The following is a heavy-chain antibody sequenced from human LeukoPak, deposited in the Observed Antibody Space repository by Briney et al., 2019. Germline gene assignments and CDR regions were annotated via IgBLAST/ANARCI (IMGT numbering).Heavy chain of an antibody. V-gene: IGHV3-7*01. CDR2: INLDGSDK. J-gene: IGHJ4*02. D-gene: IGHD4-23*01. CDR3: ARDGYGGNRDFDY. Sequence: PGGSLRLSCAASGFTFDDYGMSWVRQAPGKGLEWVGNINLDGSDKYYGDSVKGRFTISRDNAKNSLYLQMNSLRAEDTAVYYCARDGYGGNRDFDYWGQGTLVTVSS. CDR1: GFTFDDYG.